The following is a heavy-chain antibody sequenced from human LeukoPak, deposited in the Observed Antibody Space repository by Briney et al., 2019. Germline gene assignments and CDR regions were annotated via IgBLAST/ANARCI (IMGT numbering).Heavy chain of an antibody. Sequence: GGSLRLSCAAWVFTFNYYAMTCVRQAPGKGLEWVSGISGSGGSTYYSVKGRFTISRDNSKNTMYQQMNSLRAEDTDLNYCAKDGEYCPDDSCYCENYYFDYWGQGTLVTVSS. CDR3: AKDGEYCPDDSCYCENYYFDY. V-gene: IGHV3-23*01. CDR1: VFTFNYYA. CDR2: ISGSGGST. J-gene: IGHJ4*02. D-gene: IGHD2-15*01.